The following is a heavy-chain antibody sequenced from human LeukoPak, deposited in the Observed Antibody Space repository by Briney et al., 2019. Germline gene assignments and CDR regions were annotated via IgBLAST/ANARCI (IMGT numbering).Heavy chain of an antibody. CDR1: GFSVSDNY. CDR2: IFTRGTT. V-gene: IGHV3-53*01. D-gene: IGHD5-12*01. CDR3: ARASRGSGYYPFDD. J-gene: IGHJ4*02. Sequence: GGSLRLSCAASGFSVSDNYMSWLRQAPGKGLEWVSVIFTRGTTYFRDSLKGRFTLSRDNSKNTLHLQMNSLRPEDTAIYYCARASRGSGYYPFDDWGQGTLVSVSS.